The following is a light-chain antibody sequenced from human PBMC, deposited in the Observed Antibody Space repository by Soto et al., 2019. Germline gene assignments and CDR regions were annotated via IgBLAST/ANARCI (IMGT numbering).Light chain of an antibody. Sequence: DIQLTQSPCARSASACGRSNSTCRASQTIARWLALYQQRQGKPPNPLIYKESTLASGVPSRFSGSGSGTEFTLTINSLQHDDFENYYCKQYHIYSGTFGKGTKVDIK. J-gene: IGKJ1*01. V-gene: IGKV1-5*03. CDR3: KQYHIYSGT. CDR2: KES. CDR1: QTIARW.